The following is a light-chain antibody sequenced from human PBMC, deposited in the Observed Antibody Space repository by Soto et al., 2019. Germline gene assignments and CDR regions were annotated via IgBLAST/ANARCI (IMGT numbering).Light chain of an antibody. CDR3: LQDYRYPRT. CDR1: QAIRTE. CDR2: GTS. J-gene: IGKJ1*01. V-gene: IGKV1-6*01. Sequence: AIQMTQSPSSLSASVGDRVIITCRASQAIRTELGWYQQRPGKAPKLLIYGTSNLQSGVPSRFSGSGSGTDFTLTINGLQPEDFATYYCLQDYRYPRTFGQGTKVDVK.